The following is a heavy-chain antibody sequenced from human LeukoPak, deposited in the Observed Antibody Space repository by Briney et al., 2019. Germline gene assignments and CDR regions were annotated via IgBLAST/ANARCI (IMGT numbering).Heavy chain of an antibody. CDR1: GYTFTSYG. Sequence: ASVKVSCKASGYTFTSYGISWVRQAPGQGLEWMGWISAYNGNTNYAQKLQVRVTMTTDTSTSTAYMELRSLRSDDTAVYYCARNVDIVATSDFDYWGQGTLITVSS. CDR2: ISAYNGNT. V-gene: IGHV1-18*04. CDR3: ARNVDIVATSDFDY. J-gene: IGHJ4*02. D-gene: IGHD5-12*01.